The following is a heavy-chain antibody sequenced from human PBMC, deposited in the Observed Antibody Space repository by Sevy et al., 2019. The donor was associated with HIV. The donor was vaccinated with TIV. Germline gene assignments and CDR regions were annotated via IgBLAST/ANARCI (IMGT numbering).Heavy chain of an antibody. V-gene: IGHV3-15*01. CDR3: TTDFRQVGVGATTHYYYYMDV. D-gene: IGHD1-26*01. J-gene: IGHJ6*03. CDR1: GFTFSNAW. Sequence: GGSLRLSCAASGFTFSNAWMSWVRQAPGKGLEWVGRIKSKTDGGTTDYAAPVKGRFTISRDDSKNMLYLQMNSLKTEDTAVYYCTTDFRQVGVGATTHYYYYMDVWGKGTTVTVSS. CDR2: IKSKTDGGTT.